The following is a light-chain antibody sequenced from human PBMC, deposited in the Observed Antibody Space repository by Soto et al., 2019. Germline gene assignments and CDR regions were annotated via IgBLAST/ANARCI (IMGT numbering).Light chain of an antibody. CDR3: SSYTSASALL. J-gene: IGLJ1*01. Sequence: SAPTQPASVSGSPGQSITISCTGTSSDVGGYNYVSWYQQHPGKAPKLMIFEVSNRPSGVSYRFSGSKSGNTASLTISGLQADDEADYYCSSYTSASALLFGTGTKVTVL. CDR1: SSDVGGYNY. V-gene: IGLV2-14*01. CDR2: EVS.